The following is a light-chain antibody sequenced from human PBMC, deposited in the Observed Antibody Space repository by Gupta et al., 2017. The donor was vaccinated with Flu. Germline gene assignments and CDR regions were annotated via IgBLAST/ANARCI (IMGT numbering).Light chain of an antibody. CDR2: KAS. V-gene: IGKV1-5*03. CDR1: QSISSW. J-gene: IGKJ4*02. Sequence: IPMTQSPSTLSASVGDRDTITCRASQSISSWLAWYQQKPGKAPKLLIYKASSVESGVPSRFSGRGCRKEFTLTISSLQQDDFANYCRQQNNSYWTFGEGTKVEIK. CDR3: QQNNSYWT.